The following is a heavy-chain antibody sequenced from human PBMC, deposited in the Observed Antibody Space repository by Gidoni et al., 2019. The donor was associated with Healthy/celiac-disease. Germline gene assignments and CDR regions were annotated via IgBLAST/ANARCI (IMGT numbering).Heavy chain of an antibody. Sequence: EVQLVESGGGLVQPGGSLKLSCAASGFTFSGSAMHWVRQASGKGLEWVGRIRSKANSYATAYAASVKGRFTISRDDSKNTAYLQMNSLKTEDTAVYYCTRVRYSSGWYSYYYGMDVWGQGTTVTVSS. V-gene: IGHV3-73*01. D-gene: IGHD6-19*01. CDR2: IRSKANSYAT. CDR1: GFTFSGSA. J-gene: IGHJ6*02. CDR3: TRVRYSSGWYSYYYGMDV.